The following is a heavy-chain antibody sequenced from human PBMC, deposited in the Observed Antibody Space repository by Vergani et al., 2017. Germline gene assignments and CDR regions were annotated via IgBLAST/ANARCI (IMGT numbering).Heavy chain of an antibody. D-gene: IGHD3-10*01. J-gene: IGHJ4*02. CDR2: ISGSGVSA. CDR1: GFYFSDYA. V-gene: IGHV3-23*01. CDR3: AKQYFVSGNYLFDY. Sequence: EAQLLQSGGGVVQPGGSRRLSCAASGFYFSDYAMTWVRQAPGKGLEWVSGISGSGVSAYYTDSVKGRFTISRDNSKNMLFLQMNNLRTEDTAIYYCAKQYFVSGNYLFDYWGQGTLVTVSS.